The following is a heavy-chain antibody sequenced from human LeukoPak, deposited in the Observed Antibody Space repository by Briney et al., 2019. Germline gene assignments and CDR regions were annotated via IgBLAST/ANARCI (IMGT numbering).Heavy chain of an antibody. J-gene: IGHJ4*02. Sequence: GSLRLSCAASGFTFSSYAMNWVRQAPGKGLEWVSYISSSGSTIYYADSVKGRFTISRDSAKNSLYLQMNSLRAEDTAVYYCARVGMTTVDYWGEGTLVTVSS. CDR3: ARVGMTTVDY. CDR2: ISSSGSTI. D-gene: IGHD4-11*01. CDR1: GFTFSSYA. V-gene: IGHV3-48*04.